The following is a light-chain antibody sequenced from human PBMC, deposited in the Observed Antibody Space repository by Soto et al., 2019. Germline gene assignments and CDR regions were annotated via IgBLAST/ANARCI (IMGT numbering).Light chain of an antibody. CDR2: KAS. CDR1: QSISAW. V-gene: IGKV1-5*03. J-gene: IGKJ1*01. CDR3: QQYYSYPRT. Sequence: DIKMTQSPSTLSAPAGDRVTITCRASQSISAWLAWYQQKPGKAPKLLIYKASTLKSGVPSRFSGSGSGTDFTLTISCLQSEDFATYYCQQYYSYPRTFGQGTKVDIK.